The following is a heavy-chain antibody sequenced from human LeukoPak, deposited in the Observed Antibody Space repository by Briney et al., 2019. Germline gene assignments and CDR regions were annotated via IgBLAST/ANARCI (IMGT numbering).Heavy chain of an antibody. J-gene: IGHJ3*02. D-gene: IGHD3-22*01. CDR3: ARARYYYDSSVPREAFDI. Sequence: ASVKVSCKASGYTFTSYYIHWVRQAPGQGLEWMGIINPSGGGTSYAQKFQGRVTMTRDMSTSTVYMELSSLRSEDTAVYYCARARYYYDSSVPREAFDIWGQGTMVTVSS. CDR1: GYTFTSYY. V-gene: IGHV1-46*01. CDR2: INPSGGGT.